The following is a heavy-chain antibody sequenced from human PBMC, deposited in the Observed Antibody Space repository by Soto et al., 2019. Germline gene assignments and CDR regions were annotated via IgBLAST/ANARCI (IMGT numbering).Heavy chain of an antibody. V-gene: IGHV3-23*01. CDR2: ISGSGGST. D-gene: IGHD2-2*01. CDR1: GFTFSSYA. Sequence: GGSLRLSCAASGFTFSSYAMSWVRQAPGKGLEWVSAISGSGGSTYYADSVKGRFTISRDNSKNTLYLQMNSLRAEDTAVYYCAKQGYCSSTSCYVWYYYYYMDVWGKATTVTVSS. CDR3: AKQGYCSSTSCYVWYYYYYMDV. J-gene: IGHJ6*03.